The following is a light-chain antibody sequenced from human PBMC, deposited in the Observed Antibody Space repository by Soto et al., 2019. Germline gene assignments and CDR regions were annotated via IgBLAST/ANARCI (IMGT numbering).Light chain of an antibody. V-gene: IGKV3-11*01. CDR3: QQRSNWPS. CDR2: DAS. CDR1: QSVSSY. J-gene: IGKJ1*01. Sequence: EIVLTQSPATLSLSPGERATLSCRASQSVSSYLAWYQQKPGQAPRLLIYDASNRATGIPARFSGSGSGTDSTLTISSLEPEDFAVYYCQQRSNWPSFGQGTKVEIK.